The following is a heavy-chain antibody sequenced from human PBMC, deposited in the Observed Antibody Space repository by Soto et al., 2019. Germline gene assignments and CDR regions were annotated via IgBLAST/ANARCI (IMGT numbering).Heavy chain of an antibody. CDR3: XXXXXXDXXXXXXXHPYYFDD. CDR1: GFTFSRHT. CDR2: ISDDGSNT. V-gene: IGHV3-30-3*01. J-gene: IGHJ4*02. Sequence: QVQLVESGGGVVQPGRSLRLSCAASGFTFSRHTMHWVRQAPGKGLEWVAAISDDGSNTYYADSVKGRFTISRDNSKXXXXXXXXXXXXXXXXXXXXXXXXXXDXXXXXXXHPYYFDDWGQGTLVTVSS.